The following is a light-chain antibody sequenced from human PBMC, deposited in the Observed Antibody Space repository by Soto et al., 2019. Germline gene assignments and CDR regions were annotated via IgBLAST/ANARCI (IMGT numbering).Light chain of an antibody. CDR3: SSYTTSSSYG. J-gene: IGLJ1*01. V-gene: IGLV2-14*01. CDR1: GSDVGGFNY. CDR2: DVY. Sequence: QSALTQPASVSGSPGQSITISFTGTGSDVGGFNYVSWYQQHPGKAPKLLIFDVYSRPSGISNRFSGSKSGNTASLTISGLQAEDEADYYCSSYTTSSSYGFGAGTKVTVL.